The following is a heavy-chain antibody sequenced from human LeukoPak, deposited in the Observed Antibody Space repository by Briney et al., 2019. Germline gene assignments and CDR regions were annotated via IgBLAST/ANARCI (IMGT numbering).Heavy chain of an antibody. D-gene: IGHD2-21*01. J-gene: IGHJ4*02. V-gene: IGHV3-23*01. CDR1: GFTFSSYA. Sequence: GGSLRLSCAASGFTFSSYAMSWVRQAPGKGLEWVSAISGSGGSTYYADSVKGRFTISRDNSKNTLYLQMNSLRAEDTAVYYCAKDWPLPYCGGDCYAYWGQGTLVTVSS. CDR2: ISGSGGST. CDR3: AKDWPLPYCGGDCYAY.